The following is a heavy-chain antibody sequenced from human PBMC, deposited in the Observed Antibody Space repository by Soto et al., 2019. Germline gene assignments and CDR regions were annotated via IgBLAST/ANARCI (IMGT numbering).Heavy chain of an antibody. CDR2: IIPIFGTA. CDR1: GGTFSSYA. Sequence: QVQLVQSGAEVKKPGSSVKVSCKASGGTFSSYAISWVRQAPGQGLEWMGGIIPIFGTANYAQKFQGRVTITADKSTSTGYMELSSLRSEDTAVYYCAREMIPTVVTWHYFDYWGQGSLVTVSS. D-gene: IGHD4-17*01. V-gene: IGHV1-69*06. J-gene: IGHJ4*02. CDR3: AREMIPTVVTWHYFDY.